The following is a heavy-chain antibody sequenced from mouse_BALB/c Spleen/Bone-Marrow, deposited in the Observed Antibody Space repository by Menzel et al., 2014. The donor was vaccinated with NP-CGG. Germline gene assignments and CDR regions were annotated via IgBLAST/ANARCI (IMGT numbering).Heavy chain of an antibody. V-gene: IGHV2-9*02. CDR1: GFSLTSYG. J-gene: IGHJ3*01. Sequence: QVQLQQSGPGLVAPSQSLSITCTVSGFSLTSYGVHWVRQPPGKGLEWLGVIWAGGSTNYNSALMSRLSISKDNSKNQVFLKMNSLQTDDTDMYYCAGTGPFAYWGQGTLVTVSA. CDR3: AGTGPFAY. D-gene: IGHD4-1*01. CDR2: IWAGGST.